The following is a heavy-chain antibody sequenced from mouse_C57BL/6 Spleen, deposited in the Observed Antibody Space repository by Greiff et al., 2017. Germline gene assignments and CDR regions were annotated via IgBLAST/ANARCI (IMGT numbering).Heavy chain of an antibody. CDR1: GYTFTNYW. CDR3: ARGGDYDYDGGFAY. V-gene: IGHV1-63*01. Sequence: VTLMESGAELVRPGTSVKMSCKASGYTFTNYWIGWAKQRPGHGLEWIGDIYPGGGYANYNEKFKGKATLTADKSSSTAYMQFSSLTTEDSAIYYCARGGDYDYDGGFAYGGKGTLVTVSA. D-gene: IGHD2-4*01. J-gene: IGHJ3*01. CDR2: IYPGGGYA.